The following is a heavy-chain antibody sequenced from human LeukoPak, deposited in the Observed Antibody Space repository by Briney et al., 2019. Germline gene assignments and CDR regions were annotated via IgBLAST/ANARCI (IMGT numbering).Heavy chain of an antibody. CDR3: VGGDY. CDR1: GLTFSIHW. Sequence: GGSLRLSCAASGLTFSIHWMNWVRQAPGKGLERVANINQDGSDKYYVDSVKGRFTISRDNTKNSLYLQMNSLRAEDTAVYYCVGGDYWGQGTLVTVSS. V-gene: IGHV3-7*01. J-gene: IGHJ4*02. CDR2: INQDGSDK.